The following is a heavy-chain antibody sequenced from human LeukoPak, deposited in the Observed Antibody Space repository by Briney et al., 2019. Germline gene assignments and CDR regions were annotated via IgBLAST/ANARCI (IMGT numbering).Heavy chain of an antibody. CDR3: ANFNRMDHLDY. CDR1: GFTFSSYA. J-gene: IGHJ4*02. Sequence: PGRSLRLSCAASGFTFSSYAMHWVRQAPGKGLEWVSSISSSSSYIYYADSVKGRFTISRDNSKNTLYLQMNSLRAEDTAVYYCANFNRMDHLDYWGQGTLVTVSS. CDR2: ISSSSSYI. D-gene: IGHD1-14*01. V-gene: IGHV3-21*04.